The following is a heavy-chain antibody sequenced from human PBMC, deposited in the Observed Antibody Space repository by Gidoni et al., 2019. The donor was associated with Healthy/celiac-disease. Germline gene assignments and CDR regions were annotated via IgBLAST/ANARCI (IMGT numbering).Heavy chain of an antibody. CDR1: VFPFIHAW. Sequence: EVQLVESGGGLVKPGGSLRLSCAASVFPFIHAWRGWVRQAPGKGLEWVGLIKSKTDGGTTDYAAPVKGRFTISRDDSKNTLYLQMNSLKTEDTAVYYCTTGSYSSSFAFDIWGQGTMVTVSS. D-gene: IGHD6-13*01. CDR2: IKSKTDGGTT. CDR3: TTGSYSSSFAFDI. J-gene: IGHJ3*02. V-gene: IGHV3-15*01.